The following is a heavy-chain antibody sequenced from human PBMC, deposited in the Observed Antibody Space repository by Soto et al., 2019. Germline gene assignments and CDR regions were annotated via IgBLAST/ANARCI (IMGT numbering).Heavy chain of an antibody. D-gene: IGHD2-15*01. Sequence: GGSLRLSCAASGFTFSSYSMNWVRQAPGKGLEWVSSISSSSSYIYYADSVKGRFTISRDNAKNSLYLQMNSLRAEDTAVYYCAREGDHRSGGSCYPTPKTPFDYWGQGTLVTVSS. CDR2: ISSSSSYI. V-gene: IGHV3-21*01. CDR1: GFTFSSYS. J-gene: IGHJ4*02. CDR3: AREGDHRSGGSCYPTPKTPFDY.